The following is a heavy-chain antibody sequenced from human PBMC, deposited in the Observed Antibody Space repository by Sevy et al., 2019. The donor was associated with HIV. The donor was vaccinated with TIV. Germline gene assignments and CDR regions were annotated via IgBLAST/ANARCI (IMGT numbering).Heavy chain of an antibody. J-gene: IGHJ6*02. Sequence: GGSLRLSCAASGFAFSSSWMTWVRQAPGKGLEWVANMKQDGSEKYYVDFLKGRFTISRANAKNSLYLQMNGLRAEDTAVYYCARLCTGFIYYYYYGMDVWGQGTTVTVSS. D-gene: IGHD2-2*01. V-gene: IGHV3-7*01. CDR2: MKQDGSEK. CDR3: ARLCTGFIYYYYYGMDV. CDR1: GFAFSSSW.